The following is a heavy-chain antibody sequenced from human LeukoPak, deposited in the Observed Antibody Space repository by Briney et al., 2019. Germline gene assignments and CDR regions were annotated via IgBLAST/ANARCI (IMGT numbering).Heavy chain of an antibody. D-gene: IGHD6-13*01. Sequence: ASVKVSCKASGYTFTGYYMHWVRQAPGQGLEWMGWINPNSGGTNYAQKFQGRVTMTRDTSISTAYMELSRLRSDDTAVYYCARGIAAAGPYYGMDVWGQGTTVTVSS. J-gene: IGHJ6*02. CDR2: INPNSGGT. CDR3: ARGIAAAGPYYGMDV. CDR1: GYTFTGYY. V-gene: IGHV1-2*02.